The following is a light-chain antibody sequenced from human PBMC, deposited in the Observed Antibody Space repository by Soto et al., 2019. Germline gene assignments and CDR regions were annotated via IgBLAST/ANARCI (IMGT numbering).Light chain of an antibody. CDR3: QQRSNWPLT. J-gene: IGKJ4*01. Sequence: EIVLTQSPATLSLSPGEIATLSCRASQSVSSFLAWYQQKPGQAPRLLIYDASNKATGIPARFSGSGSWTDFTLTINSLEPEDFAVYYCQQRSNWPLTFGGGTKVDIK. V-gene: IGKV3-11*01. CDR2: DAS. CDR1: QSVSSF.